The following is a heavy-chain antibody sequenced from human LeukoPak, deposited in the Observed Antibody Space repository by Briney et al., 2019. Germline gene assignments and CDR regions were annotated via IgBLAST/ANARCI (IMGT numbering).Heavy chain of an antibody. CDR1: GGTFSSYA. Sequence: GASVKVSCKASGGTFSSYAISWVRQAPGQGLEWMGGIIPIFGTANYAQKFQGRVTITADESTSTAYMELSSLRSEDTAVYYCARFRAPTFTMIVVAEYYFDYWGQGTLVTVSS. V-gene: IGHV1-69*13. D-gene: IGHD3-22*01. CDR3: ARFRAPTFTMIVVAEYYFDY. J-gene: IGHJ4*02. CDR2: IIPIFGTA.